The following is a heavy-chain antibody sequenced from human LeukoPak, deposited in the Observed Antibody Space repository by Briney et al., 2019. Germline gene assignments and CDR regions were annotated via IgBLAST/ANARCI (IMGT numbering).Heavy chain of an antibody. Sequence: ASVNVSCKASGYTFTSYAMHWVRQAPGQRLEWMGWINAGNGNTKYSQKFQGRVTITRDTSASTAYMELSSLRSEDTAVYYCAREGIQLWSVPFDYWGQGTLVTVSS. CDR1: GYTFTSYA. CDR3: AREGIQLWSVPFDY. D-gene: IGHD5-18*01. V-gene: IGHV1-3*01. CDR2: INAGNGNT. J-gene: IGHJ4*02.